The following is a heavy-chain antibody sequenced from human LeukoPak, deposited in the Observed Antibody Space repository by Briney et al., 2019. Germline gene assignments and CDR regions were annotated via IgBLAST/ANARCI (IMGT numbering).Heavy chain of an antibody. CDR3: ARNSNPLYYGMDV. CDR1: GGSISSGGYS. D-gene: IGHD4-11*01. Sequence: PSETLSLTRAVSGGSISSGGYSWSWIRQPPGKGLEWIGYIYHSGSTYYNPSLKSRVTISVDRSKNQFSLKLSSVTAADTAVYYCARNSNPLYYGMDVWGQGTTVTVSS. V-gene: IGHV4-30-2*01. CDR2: IYHSGST. J-gene: IGHJ6*02.